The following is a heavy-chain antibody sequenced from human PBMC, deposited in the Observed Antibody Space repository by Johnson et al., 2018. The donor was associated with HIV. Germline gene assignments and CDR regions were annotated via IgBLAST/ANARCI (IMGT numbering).Heavy chain of an antibody. CDR2: ISDDGSNK. Sequence: QVQLVESGGGVVQPGRSLRLSCAASGFSFSRYVMHWVRQAPGKGLEWVAVISDDGSNKYYGDSVKGRFTISRDNSKNTLYMQMNSLRAEDTAVYYCARVGVDYYYRGATYQNAFDMWGQGTMVTVSS. J-gene: IGHJ3*02. V-gene: IGHV3-30-3*01. CDR3: ARVGVDYYYRGATYQNAFDM. CDR1: GFSFSRYV. D-gene: IGHD3-22*01.